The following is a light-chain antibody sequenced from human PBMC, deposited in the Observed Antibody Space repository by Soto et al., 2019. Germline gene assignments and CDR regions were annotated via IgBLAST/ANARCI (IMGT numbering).Light chain of an antibody. CDR2: GAS. V-gene: IGKV3D-15*01. Sequence: GERATLSCRASQSVSSNLAWYQQNPGQAPRLLIFGASTRATGIPARFSGSGSGIEFTLTISSLQSEDFAVYYCQQYNTWPLYTFGQGTKVDIK. J-gene: IGKJ2*01. CDR1: QSVSSN. CDR3: QQYNTWPLYT.